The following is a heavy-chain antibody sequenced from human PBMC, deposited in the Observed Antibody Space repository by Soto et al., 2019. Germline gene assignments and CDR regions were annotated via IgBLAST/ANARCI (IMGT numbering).Heavy chain of an antibody. CDR2: ISYDGGLQ. D-gene: IGHD5-18*01. J-gene: IGHJ4*02. Sequence: QAHLVESGGGVVQPGRSLRLSCAASGFTFTSYGMHWVRQAPGTRLEWVAVISYDGGLQHYADSVKGRFTISRDNSKNMVLLQMNSLRVEDTAVYYCVSARGYGHASVPYSWGQGTLVSVSS. CDR1: GFTFTSYG. CDR3: VSARGYGHASVPYS. V-gene: IGHV3-30*03.